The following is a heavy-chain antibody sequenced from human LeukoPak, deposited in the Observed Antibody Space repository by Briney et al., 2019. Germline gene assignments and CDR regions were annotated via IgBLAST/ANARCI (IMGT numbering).Heavy chain of an antibody. J-gene: IGHJ4*01. V-gene: IGHV3-11*04. D-gene: IGHD1-14*01. CDR2: ISRGGSPI. CDR1: GITFSDYY. CDR3: VITAGPPTDH. Sequence: GGSLRLSCTASGITFSDYYMNWIRHAPGKGLEWLSFISRGGSPIYYADSVKGRFTISRDNAKNSLYLQMNSLRVEDTAMYYCVITAGPPTDHWGQGALVTVSS.